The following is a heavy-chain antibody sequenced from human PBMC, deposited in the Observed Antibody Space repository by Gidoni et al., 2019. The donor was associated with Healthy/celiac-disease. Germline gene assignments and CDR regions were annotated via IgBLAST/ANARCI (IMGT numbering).Heavy chain of an antibody. J-gene: IGHJ4*02. D-gene: IGHD3-3*01. CDR1: GGTFSSYA. V-gene: IGHV1-69*06. CDR3: ARNLHPERDFWSGYPHFDY. Sequence: QVQLVQSGAEVKKPGSSVKVSCKASGGTFSSYAISWVRQAPGQGLEWMGGIIPIFGTANYAQKFQGRVTITADKSTSTAYMELSSLRSEDTAVYYCARNLHPERDFWSGYPHFDYWGQGTLVTVSS. CDR2: IIPIFGTA.